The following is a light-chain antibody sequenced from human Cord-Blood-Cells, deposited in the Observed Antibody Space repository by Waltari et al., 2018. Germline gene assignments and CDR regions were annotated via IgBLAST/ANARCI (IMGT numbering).Light chain of an antibody. CDR2: YAS. Sequence: EIVLTHSPAFQSVIPKDNATITCRASQSIGSSLHWYQQKPDQSPKLLIKYASQSISGVPSRFSGSGSGTDYTLTINSLEAEDAAAYYCHQSSSLPLTFGGGTKVEIK. V-gene: IGKV6D-21*02. CDR1: QSIGSS. CDR3: HQSSSLPLT. J-gene: IGKJ4*01.